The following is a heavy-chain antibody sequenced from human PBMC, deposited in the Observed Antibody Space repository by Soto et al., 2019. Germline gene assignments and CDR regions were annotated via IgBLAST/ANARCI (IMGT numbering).Heavy chain of an antibody. Sequence: QVQLVQSGAEVKKPGASVKVSCKVSGYTLTELSMHWVRQAPGKGLEWMGGLDPEDGETIYAQKFQGRVTMTEDTSTDTAYMELSSLRSEDTAVYYCATLPWGYGDPAGNYYYYYMDVWGKGTTVTVSS. CDR3: ATLPWGYGDPAGNYYYYYMDV. CDR2: LDPEDGET. V-gene: IGHV1-24*01. J-gene: IGHJ6*03. D-gene: IGHD4-17*01. CDR1: GYTLTELS.